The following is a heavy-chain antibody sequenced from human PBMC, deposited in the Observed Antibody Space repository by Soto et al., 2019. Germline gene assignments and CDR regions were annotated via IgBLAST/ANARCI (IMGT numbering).Heavy chain of an antibody. D-gene: IGHD3-16*01. V-gene: IGHV1-18*01. CDR3: AMVDNYVTPTPQDV. J-gene: IGHJ6*02. CDR1: GYIFVNYG. Sequence: QVQLVQSGDEVRKPGSSVKVSCKASGYIFVNYGIAWVRQAPGQGLEWMGWISPYSGNTHYASKVQGRLTMTTDTSTSTAYVDLESLRSGDTAADYCAMVDNYVTPTPQDVWGQGTTVTVSS. CDR2: ISPYSGNT.